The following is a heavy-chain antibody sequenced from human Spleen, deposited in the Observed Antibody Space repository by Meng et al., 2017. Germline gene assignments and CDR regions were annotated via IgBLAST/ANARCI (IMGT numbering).Heavy chain of an antibody. D-gene: IGHD2-2*01. V-gene: IGHV1-69*13. CDR3: ARKAGNCISTTCYSLDY. CDR1: GGIFSNYV. J-gene: IGHJ4*02. CDR2: INAVFGTT. Sequence: SVKVSCNAPGGIFSNYVIGWVLQAPGQGLEWMVRINAVFGTTNYAQKFQDRVTITSDESTSTVYMELTRLTSEDTVVYFFARKAGNCISTTCYSLDYWGQGTLVTVSS.